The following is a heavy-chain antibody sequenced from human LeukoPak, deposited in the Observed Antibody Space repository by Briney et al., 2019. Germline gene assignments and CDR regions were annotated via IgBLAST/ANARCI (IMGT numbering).Heavy chain of an antibody. J-gene: IGHJ4*02. CDR3: ARQTTPNWLWNY. D-gene: IGHD5-18*01. CDR2: IYNRGST. CDR1: GGSIRGYY. V-gene: IGHV4-59*08. Sequence: SETLSLTCTVSGGSIRGYYWNWLRQPPGKGLEWIGYIYNRGSTSYNPALKSRVTISVDTSKNQFSLKMTSVTAADTAVYYCARQTTPNWLWNYWGQGTLVTVSS.